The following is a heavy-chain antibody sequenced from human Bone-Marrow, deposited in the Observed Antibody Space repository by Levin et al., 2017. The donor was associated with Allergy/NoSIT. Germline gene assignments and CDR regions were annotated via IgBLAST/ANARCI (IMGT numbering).Heavy chain of an antibody. CDR1: GFTFSNYW. CDR3: ARVGYSSSSTDY. Sequence: ASVKVSCVVSGFTFSNYWMTWVRQAPGKGLEWLANIKQDGSQKYYVDSVKGRFTISRDNAKNSVYLQMSSLTAEDTAVYYCARVGYSSSSTDYWGQGTLVTVSS. D-gene: IGHD6-6*01. V-gene: IGHV3-7*03. J-gene: IGHJ4*02. CDR2: IKQDGSQK.